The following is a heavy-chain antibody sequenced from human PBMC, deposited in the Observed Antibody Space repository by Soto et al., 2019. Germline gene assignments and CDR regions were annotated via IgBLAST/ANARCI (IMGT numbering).Heavy chain of an antibody. J-gene: IGHJ4*02. D-gene: IGHD2-8*02. V-gene: IGHV4-4*02. CDR2: IYHNGLA. Sequence: SETLSLTCDVSGASIKSDTWWTWVRQSPGKGLEWIGEIYHNGLAFDNPSLKGRVTISIDRSNNQFSLNLTSVTAADTAVYYCARAASVLVAKGFDLWGQGTLVTVSS. CDR3: ARAASVLVAKGFDL. CDR1: GASIKSDTW.